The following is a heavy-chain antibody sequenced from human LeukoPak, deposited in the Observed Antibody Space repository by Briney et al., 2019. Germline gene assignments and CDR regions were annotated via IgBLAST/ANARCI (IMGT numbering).Heavy chain of an antibody. D-gene: IGHD3-22*01. CDR2: INTYTGNP. Sequence: ASVKVSCKASGYTFTSYAMNWVRQAPGQGLEWMGWINTYTGNPTYAQGFTGRFVFSLDTSVSTAYLQISSLRAEDTAVYYCARWDYDSSGYALYYFDYWGQGTLVTVSS. J-gene: IGHJ4*02. V-gene: IGHV7-4-1*02. CDR1: GYTFTSYA. CDR3: ARWDYDSSGYALYYFDY.